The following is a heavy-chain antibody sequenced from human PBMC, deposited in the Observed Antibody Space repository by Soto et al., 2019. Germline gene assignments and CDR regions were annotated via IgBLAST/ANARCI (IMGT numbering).Heavy chain of an antibody. CDR2: MNPNSGNT. J-gene: IGHJ4*02. V-gene: IGHV1-8*01. D-gene: IGHD3-9*01. CDR3: ARSKGIRYFGWLLSH. CDR1: GYTFTSYD. Sequence: ASVKVSCKASGYTFTSYDINWVRQATGQGLEWMGWMNPNSGNTGYAQKFQGRVTMTRNTSISTAYMELSSLRSEDTAVYYCARSKGIRYFGWLLSHWGQGTLVTVSS.